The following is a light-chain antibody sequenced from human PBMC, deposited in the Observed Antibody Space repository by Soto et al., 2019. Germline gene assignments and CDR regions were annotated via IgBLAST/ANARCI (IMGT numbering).Light chain of an antibody. CDR3: QQYVNSPRT. V-gene: IGKV3-20*01. Sequence: EIALTQSPGTLSLSPGERATLSCRASQSVSSSYLAWYQQKPGQAPRLLMYGASSRATGIPDRFSGSGSGTDFTLTISRLETEDFAVYDCQQYVNSPRTFGQGTKVDIK. J-gene: IGKJ1*01. CDR2: GAS. CDR1: QSVSSSY.